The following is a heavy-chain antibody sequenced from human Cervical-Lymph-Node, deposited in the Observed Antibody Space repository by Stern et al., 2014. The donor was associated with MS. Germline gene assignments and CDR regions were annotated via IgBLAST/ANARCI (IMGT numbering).Heavy chain of an antibody. V-gene: IGHV4-59*01. J-gene: IGHJ5*02. CDR3: ARATDL. Sequence: VQLEESGPGLLRPSETLSLTCTVSGASITSYYWSWIRQHPGKGLEWIGYIYYSGTTNYNASLKGRVAISIDTSKTQFSLRLSSVTAADTAVYYCARATDLWGQGTLVTVSS. CDR1: GASITSYY. CDR2: IYYSGTT.